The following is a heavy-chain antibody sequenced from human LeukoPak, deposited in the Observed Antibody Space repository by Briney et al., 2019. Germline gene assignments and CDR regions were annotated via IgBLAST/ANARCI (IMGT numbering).Heavy chain of an antibody. J-gene: IGHJ4*02. CDR2: IYYSGTT. V-gene: IGHV4-59*01. CDR1: GGSISSYY. Sequence: SETLSLTCTVSGGSISSYYWSWIRQPPGKGLEWIGYIYYSGTTNYNPSLKSRVTMAVDTSKNQFSLKLSSVTAADTAVYYCARGVYIAAAQYGYWGQGTLVTVSS. D-gene: IGHD6-13*01. CDR3: ARGVYIAAAQYGY.